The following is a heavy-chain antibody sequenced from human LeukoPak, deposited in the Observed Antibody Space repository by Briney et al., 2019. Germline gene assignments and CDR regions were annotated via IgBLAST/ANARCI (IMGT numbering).Heavy chain of an antibody. CDR3: ARLLYSYDILTGYYAIWTFDP. CDR2: INHSGST. Sequence: SETLSLTCAVYGGSFSGYYWSWIRQPPGKGLEWIGEINHSGSTDYNPSLKSRVTISVDTSKNQFSLRLSSVTAADTAVYYCARLLYSYDILTGYYAIWTFDPWGQGTLVTVSS. J-gene: IGHJ5*02. V-gene: IGHV4-34*01. D-gene: IGHD3-9*01. CDR1: GGSFSGYY.